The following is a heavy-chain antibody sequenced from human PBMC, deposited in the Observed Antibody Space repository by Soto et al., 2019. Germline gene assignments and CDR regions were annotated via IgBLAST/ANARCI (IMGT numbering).Heavy chain of an antibody. J-gene: IGHJ4*02. CDR2: IWYDGSNK. Sequence: QVQLVESGGGVVQPGRSLRLSCAASGFTFSSYGMHWVRQAPGKGLEWVAVIWYDGSNKYYADSVKGRFTISRDNSKNTLYLQMNSLRAEDTAVYYCARGNDSSGYYSPYFDYWGQGTLVTVSS. V-gene: IGHV3-33*01. CDR1: GFTFSSYG. D-gene: IGHD3-22*01. CDR3: ARGNDSSGYYSPYFDY.